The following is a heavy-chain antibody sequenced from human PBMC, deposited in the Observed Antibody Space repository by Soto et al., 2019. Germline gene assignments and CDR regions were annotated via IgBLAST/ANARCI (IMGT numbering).Heavy chain of an antibody. CDR1: GGSFSNFV. V-gene: IGHV1-69*01. J-gene: IGHJ4*02. CDR2: IIPNFGTT. D-gene: IGHD3-16*01. Sequence: QVQLLQSGAEVKKPGSSVKVSCKASGGSFSNFVISWVRQAPGQGLEWMGGIIPNFGTTNYAQKFQGKVTITADETTRTAYLELSGLTAEDTSVYYCARDVGGEATGRYWGQGTLVTVSS. CDR3: ARDVGGEATGRY.